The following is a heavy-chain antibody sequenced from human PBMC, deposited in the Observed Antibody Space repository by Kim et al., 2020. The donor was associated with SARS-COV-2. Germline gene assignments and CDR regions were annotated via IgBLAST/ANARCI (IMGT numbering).Heavy chain of an antibody. D-gene: IGHD6-19*01. J-gene: IGHJ4*02. CDR3: ARGGYSSGFFDY. V-gene: IGHV4-31*02. Sequence: CYNPSHKSRVNIAVDTAKKQFSLKLSSGTAADSAVYYCARGGYSSGFFDYWGQGTLVTVSS.